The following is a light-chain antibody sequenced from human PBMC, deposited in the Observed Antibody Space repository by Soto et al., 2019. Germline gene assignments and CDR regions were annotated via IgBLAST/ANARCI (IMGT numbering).Light chain of an antibody. Sequence: DIPMTQSPSSLSASVGDRVTITCQASQDIGKSLNWYQQKPGKAPKLLIFDASKLETRVPSRFSGSGSGTDFTFTVSSLQPEDIATYFCQHYHNLPRTFGQGTKLEIK. CDR3: QHYHNLPRT. J-gene: IGKJ2*01. CDR1: QDIGKS. V-gene: IGKV1-33*01. CDR2: DAS.